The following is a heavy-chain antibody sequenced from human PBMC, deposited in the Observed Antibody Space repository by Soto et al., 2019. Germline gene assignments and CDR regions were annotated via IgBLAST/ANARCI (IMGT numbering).Heavy chain of an antibody. CDR1: GYPFSDNH. V-gene: IGHV1-18*04. CDR2: ISAYNGNT. J-gene: IGHJ3*02. D-gene: IGHD3-9*01. CDR3: ARAPLDYDILTGYFPDAFDI. Sequence: ASVKVSCKASGYPFSDNHIHWVRQAPGQGLEWMGWISAYNGNTNYAQKLQGRVTMTTDTSTSTAYMELRSLRSDDTAVYYCARAPLDYDILTGYFPDAFDIWGQGTMVTVSS.